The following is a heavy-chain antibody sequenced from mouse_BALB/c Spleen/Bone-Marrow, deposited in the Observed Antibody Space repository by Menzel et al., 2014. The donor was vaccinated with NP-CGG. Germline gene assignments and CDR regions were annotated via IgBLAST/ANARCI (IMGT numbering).Heavy chain of an antibody. D-gene: IGHD2-3*01. CDR1: GYTFTSYW. V-gene: IGHV1-69*02. Sequence: VQLVESGAELVKPGAPVKLSCKASGYTFTSYWMNWVKQRPGRGLEWIGRIDPSDSETHYNQKFKDKATLTVDKSSSTAYIQLSSLTSEDSAVYYCARSNGYYPSWYFDVWGAGTTVTVSS. J-gene: IGHJ1*01. CDR3: ARSNGYYPSWYFDV. CDR2: IDPSDSET.